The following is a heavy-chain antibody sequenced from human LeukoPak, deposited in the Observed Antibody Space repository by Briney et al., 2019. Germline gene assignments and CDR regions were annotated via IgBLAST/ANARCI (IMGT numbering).Heavy chain of an antibody. V-gene: IGHV1-69*05. CDR3: ARNRKYDFWSGYSFHMDV. CDR2: IIPIFGTA. D-gene: IGHD3-3*01. J-gene: IGHJ6*03. Sequence: GSSVKVSCKGSGGTFSSYAISWVRQAPGQGLDWMGGIIPIFGTANYAQKFQGRVTITTDESTSTAYMERSSLRSEDTAVYYCARNRKYDFWSGYSFHMDVWGKGTTVTVSS. CDR1: GGTFSSYA.